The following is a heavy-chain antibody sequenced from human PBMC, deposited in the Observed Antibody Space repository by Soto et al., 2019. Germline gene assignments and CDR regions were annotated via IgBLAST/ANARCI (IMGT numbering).Heavy chain of an antibody. CDR2: ISSSGSTI. V-gene: IGHV3-11*01. CDR3: ARGAWIPLWPVFDY. Sequence: QVQLVESGGGLVKPGGSLRLSCAASGFTFSDYYMSWISQATGKGLEWVSYISSSGSTIYYADSVKGRFTISRDNAKNPLYLQMNSLRAEDTAVDYCARGAWIPLWPVFDYWGQGTLVTVSS. CDR1: GFTFSDYY. D-gene: IGHD5-18*01. J-gene: IGHJ4*02.